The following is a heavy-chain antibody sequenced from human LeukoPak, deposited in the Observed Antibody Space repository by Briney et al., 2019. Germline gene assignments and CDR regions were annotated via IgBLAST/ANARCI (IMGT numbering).Heavy chain of an antibody. J-gene: IGHJ4*02. CDR3: ARSAAGYFDY. CDR1: GGSISSSSYY. Sequence: SETLSLTCTVSGGSISSSSYYWGWIRQPPGKGLEWIGSTYYSGSTYYNPSLKSRVTISVDTSKNQFSLKLSSVTAADTAVYYCARSAAGYFDYWGQGTLVTVSS. CDR2: TYYSGST. V-gene: IGHV4-39*01.